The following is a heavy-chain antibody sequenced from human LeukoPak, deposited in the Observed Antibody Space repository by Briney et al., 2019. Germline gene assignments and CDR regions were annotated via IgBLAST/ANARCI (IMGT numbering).Heavy chain of an antibody. CDR2: IYYSEST. J-gene: IGHJ4*02. V-gene: IGHV4-39*01. D-gene: IGHD2-2*01. CDR3: ARQEVYCSSTSCYARGYSYGTFFDY. CDR1: GDSISSSSYY. Sequence: PSETLSLTCTVSGDSISSSSYYWRWIRQPPGKGLEGIGSIYYSESTYYNPSRKSRVTTSVDTSKNQFSMKLSYVTAADTAVYYCARQEVYCSSTSCYARGYSYGTFFDYWGQGTLVTVSS.